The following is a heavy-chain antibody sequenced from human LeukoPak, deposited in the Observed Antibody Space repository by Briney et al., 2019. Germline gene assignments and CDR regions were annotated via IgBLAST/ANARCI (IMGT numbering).Heavy chain of an antibody. V-gene: IGHV1-18*01. J-gene: IGHJ4*02. CDR3: AILAAAQTGDS. D-gene: IGHD6-13*01. CDR2: ISVYDGST. CDR1: DSTFRSYG. Sequence: ASVKVSCKASDSTFRSYGFSWVRQAPGQGLEWMGWISVYDGSTKYSQKFQGRVTMTTDTFTNTAYVELTSLRSDDTATYYCAILAAAQTGDSWGQGTLVSVSS.